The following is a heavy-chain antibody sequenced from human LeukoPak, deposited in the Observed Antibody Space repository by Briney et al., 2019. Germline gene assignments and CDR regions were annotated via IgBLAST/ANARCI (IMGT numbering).Heavy chain of an antibody. Sequence: GGSLRLSCEASGFTFSSYAMSWVRQAPGKGLEWVSRINSDGSSTSYADSVKGRFTISRDNAKNTLYLQMNSLRAEDTAVYYCARGEDPYCGGDCYKRAFDFWGQGTLVTVSS. V-gene: IGHV3-74*01. CDR2: INSDGSST. CDR1: GFTFSSYA. J-gene: IGHJ4*02. CDR3: ARGEDPYCGGDCYKRAFDF. D-gene: IGHD2-21*02.